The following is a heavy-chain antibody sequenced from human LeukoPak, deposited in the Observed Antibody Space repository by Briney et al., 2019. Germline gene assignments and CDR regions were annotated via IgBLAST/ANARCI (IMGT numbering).Heavy chain of an antibody. J-gene: IGHJ4*02. CDR1: GNSLGELS. CDR2: FDPEEAKM. Sequence: ASVTVSCKVSGNSLGELSIQWVRQAPGKGLECMGGFDPEEAKMVYAQNFQGRVTMTEDTSTQTAYMELSGLTSDDTAVYYCTTRSGDFWSGFVNWGQGILVTVSS. D-gene: IGHD3-3*01. CDR3: TTRSGDFWSGFVN. V-gene: IGHV1-24*01.